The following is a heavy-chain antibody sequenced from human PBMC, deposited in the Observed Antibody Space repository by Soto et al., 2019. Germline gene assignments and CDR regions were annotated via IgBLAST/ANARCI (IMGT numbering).Heavy chain of an antibody. V-gene: IGHV1-69*06. D-gene: IGHD3-10*01. CDR3: AREEGRGARYYYYGMDV. J-gene: IGHJ6*02. CDR1: GVTFSSYA. Sequence: GASVKVSGKASGVTFSSYAISWVRQAPGQGLEWMGGIIPIFGTANYAQKFQGRVTITADKSTSAAYMELSSLRSEDTAVYYCAREEGRGARYYYYGMDVWGQGTTVTVSS. CDR2: IIPIFGTA.